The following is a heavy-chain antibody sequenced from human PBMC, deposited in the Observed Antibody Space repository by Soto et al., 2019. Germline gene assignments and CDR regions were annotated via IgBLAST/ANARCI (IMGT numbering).Heavy chain of an antibody. Sequence: GGSLRLSCTASGFTFCDYAMSWFRQAPGKGLEWVGFIRSKAYGGTTEYAASVKGRFTISRDDSKSIAYLQMNSLKTEDTAVYYCTRETVHIVEWGQGTLVTVSS. CDR2: IRSKAYGGTT. V-gene: IGHV3-49*03. CDR3: TRETVHIVE. CDR1: GFTFCDYA. J-gene: IGHJ4*02. D-gene: IGHD5-12*01.